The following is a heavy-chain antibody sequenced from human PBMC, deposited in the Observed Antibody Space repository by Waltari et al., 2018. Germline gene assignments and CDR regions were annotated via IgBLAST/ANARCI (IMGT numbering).Heavy chain of an antibody. V-gene: IGHV4-31*02. Sequence: QVQLQESGPGQVKPSQTLSLPSTGPGCPITLRTYHWRWPRQHPGKSLEWIGDIYYSGGTYYNASLESRVTISIDTSKNQFSLRLTSVTAADTAVYYCARWNEVVPGAFDPWGQGTLVTVSS. CDR3: ARWNEVVPGAFDP. CDR1: GCPITLRTYH. D-gene: IGHD2-15*01. J-gene: IGHJ5*02. CDR2: IYYSGGT.